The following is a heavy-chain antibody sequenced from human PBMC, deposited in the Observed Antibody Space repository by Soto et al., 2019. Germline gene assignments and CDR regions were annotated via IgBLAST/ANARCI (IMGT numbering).Heavy chain of an antibody. J-gene: IGHJ5*02. V-gene: IGHV4-4*07. CDR3: ARDALYYYDSSGLNWFDP. CDR2: IYTSGST. Sequence: PSETLSLTCTFSCGSIISYYWSWIRQPAGKGLEWIGRIYTSGSTNYNPSLKSRVTMSVDTSKNQFSLKLSSVTAADTAVYYCARDALYYYDSSGLNWFDPWGQGTLVTVSS. CDR1: CGSIISYY. D-gene: IGHD3-22*01.